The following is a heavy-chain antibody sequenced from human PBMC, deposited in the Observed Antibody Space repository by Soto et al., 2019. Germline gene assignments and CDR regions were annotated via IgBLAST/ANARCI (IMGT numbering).Heavy chain of an antibody. D-gene: IGHD5-12*01. CDR1: GFTFSTYG. J-gene: IGHJ4*02. CDR2: ISGSGGST. V-gene: IGHV3-23*01. Sequence: GSLRLSCAASGFTFSTYGMSWVRQAPGKGLEWVSGISGSGGSTYYADSVKGRFTVSRDNSKNRLYLQMNSLRAEDTAIYYCAKDRWRLVAFDYWGQGILVTVSS. CDR3: AKDRWRLVAFDY.